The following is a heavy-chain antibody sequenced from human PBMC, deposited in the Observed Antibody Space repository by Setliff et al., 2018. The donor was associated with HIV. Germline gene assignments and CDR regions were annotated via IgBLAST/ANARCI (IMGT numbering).Heavy chain of an antibody. CDR3: ARGRPFGKFVDYSDS. Sequence: PSETLSLTCTVSGGSISSGGYYWNWIRQHPGKGLEWIGYIFYNENTQYDPSLKSRVSMSVDTSKNQFSLNLRTVTAADTAIYFCARGRPFGKFVDYSDSWGQGKLVTVSS. CDR2: IFYNENT. D-gene: IGHD2-21*01. V-gene: IGHV4-31*03. CDR1: GGSISSGGYY. J-gene: IGHJ4*02.